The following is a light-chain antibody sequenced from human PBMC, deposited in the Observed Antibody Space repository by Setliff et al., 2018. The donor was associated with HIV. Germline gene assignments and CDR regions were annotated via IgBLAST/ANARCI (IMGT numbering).Light chain of an antibody. V-gene: IGLV2-14*01. CDR2: EVS. Sequence: QSALTQPASVSGSPGQSITISCTGTSSDVGAYNYVSWYQQHPGKAPKLVIYEVSNRPSGVSNRFSGSKSGNTASLTISGLRAEDEADYFCSSYRGGSTLFVLGPGTKVTVL. CDR1: SSDVGAYNY. J-gene: IGLJ1*01. CDR3: SSYRGGSTLFV.